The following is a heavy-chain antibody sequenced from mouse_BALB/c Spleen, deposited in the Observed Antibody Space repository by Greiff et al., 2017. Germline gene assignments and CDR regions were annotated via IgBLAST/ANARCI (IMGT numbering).Heavy chain of an antibody. CDR2: IDPSDSYT. V-gene: IGHV1-69*02. J-gene: IGHJ1*01. CDR1: GYTFTSYW. D-gene: IGHD6-1*01. Sequence: VQLQQPGAELVKPGASVKLSCKASGYTFTSYWMHWVKQRPGQGLEWIGEIDPSDSYTNYNQKFKGKATLTVDKSSSTAYMQLSSLTSEDSAVYYCARGGLRGYFDVWGAGTTVTVSS. CDR3: ARGGLRGYFDV.